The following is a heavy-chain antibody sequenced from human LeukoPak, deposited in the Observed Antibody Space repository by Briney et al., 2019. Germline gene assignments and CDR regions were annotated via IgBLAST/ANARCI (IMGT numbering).Heavy chain of an antibody. CDR1: GFTVSSNY. CDR2: ISSSSSTI. Sequence: GGSLRLSCAASGFTVSSNYMSWVRQAPGKGLEWVSYISSSSSTIYYADSVKGRFTISRDNAKNSLYLQMNSLRAEDTAVYYCARTIAINTAMVTGYFDYWGQGTLVTVSS. CDR3: ARTIAINTAMVTGYFDY. D-gene: IGHD5-18*01. V-gene: IGHV3-48*01. J-gene: IGHJ4*02.